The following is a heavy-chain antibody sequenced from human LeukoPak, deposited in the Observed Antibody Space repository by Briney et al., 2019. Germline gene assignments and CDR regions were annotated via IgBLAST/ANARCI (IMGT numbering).Heavy chain of an antibody. V-gene: IGHV3-9*01. CDR1: GFTFDDYA. CDR2: ISWDSASL. D-gene: IGHD4-17*01. J-gene: IGHJ4*02. CDR3: ARDPAPVTVTPYFDY. Sequence: PGGSLRLSCTASGFTFDDYAMHWVRQAPGKGLEWVSGISWDSASLGYADSVKGRFTISRDNAKNSLYLEMSSLRAEDTAVYYCARDPAPVTVTPYFDYWGQGTLVTVSS.